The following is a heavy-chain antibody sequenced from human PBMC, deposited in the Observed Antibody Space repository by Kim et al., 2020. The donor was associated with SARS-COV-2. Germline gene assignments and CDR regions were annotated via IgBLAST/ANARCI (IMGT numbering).Heavy chain of an antibody. CDR2: IIPIFGTA. CDR1: GGTFSSYA. Sequence: SVKVSCKASGGTFSSYAISWVRQAPGQGLEWMGGIIPIFGTANYAQKFQGRVTITADESTSTAYMELSSLRSEDTAVYYCASTVDPIAAAGWYYFDYWGQGTLVTVSS. D-gene: IGHD6-13*01. J-gene: IGHJ4*02. V-gene: IGHV1-69*13. CDR3: ASTVDPIAAAGWYYFDY.